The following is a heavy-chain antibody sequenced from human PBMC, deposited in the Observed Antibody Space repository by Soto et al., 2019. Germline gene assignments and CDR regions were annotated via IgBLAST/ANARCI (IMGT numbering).Heavy chain of an antibody. D-gene: IGHD3-9*01. J-gene: IGHJ4*02. Sequence: GGSLRLSCAASGFTFSNAWMNWVRQAPGKGLEWVGRIKSKTDGGTTDYAAPVKGRFTISRDDSKNTLYLQMNSLKTEDTAVYYCTTDLYYDILTGYYSAYFDYWGQGTLVTVSS. CDR1: GFTFSNAW. CDR2: IKSKTDGGTT. V-gene: IGHV3-15*07. CDR3: TTDLYYDILTGYYSAYFDY.